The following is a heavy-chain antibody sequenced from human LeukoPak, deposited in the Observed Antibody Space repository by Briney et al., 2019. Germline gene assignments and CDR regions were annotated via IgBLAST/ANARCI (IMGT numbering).Heavy chain of an antibody. Sequence: GASVKVSCKASGGTFSSYAISRVRQAPGQGLEWMGGIIPIFGTANYAQKFQGRVTITADESTSTAYMELSSLRSEDTAVYYCARVDSIAARGSDYYYYMDVWGKGTTVTVSS. D-gene: IGHD6-6*01. J-gene: IGHJ6*03. V-gene: IGHV1-69*13. CDR1: GGTFSSYA. CDR2: IIPIFGTA. CDR3: ARVDSIAARGSDYYYYMDV.